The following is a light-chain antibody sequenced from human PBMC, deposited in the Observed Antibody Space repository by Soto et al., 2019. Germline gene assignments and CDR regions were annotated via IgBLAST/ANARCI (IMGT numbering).Light chain of an antibody. V-gene: IGKV1-16*02. J-gene: IGKJ2*01. Sequence: DIQMTQSPSSLSASVGDRVTISCRASQDIRDYLAWFQQKPGKPPKTLIYAASRLQPGVPSKFSGSVSGTDFTLTISSLQPEDFATYCCQQYNSYPPTFGQGTRLDI. CDR2: AAS. CDR1: QDIRDY. CDR3: QQYNSYPPT.